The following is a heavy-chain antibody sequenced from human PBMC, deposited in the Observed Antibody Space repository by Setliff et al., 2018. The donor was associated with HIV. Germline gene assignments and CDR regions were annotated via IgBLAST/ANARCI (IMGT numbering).Heavy chain of an antibody. CDR3: TTAIVGATTHPIIDY. CDR2: IKSKTDGGTT. Sequence: PGGSLRLSCAASGFTFSNAWMSWVRQAPGKGLEWVGRIKSKTDGGTTDYAAPVKGRFTISRDDSKNTLYLQMNSLKTEDTAVYYCTTAIVGATTHPIIDYWGQGTLVTVSS. V-gene: IGHV3-15*01. J-gene: IGHJ4*02. D-gene: IGHD1-26*01. CDR1: GFTFSNAW.